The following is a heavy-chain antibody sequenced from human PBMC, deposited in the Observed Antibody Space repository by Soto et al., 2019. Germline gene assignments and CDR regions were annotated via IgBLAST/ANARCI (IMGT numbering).Heavy chain of an antibody. CDR2: IKSKTAGGSI. D-gene: IGHD4-17*01. CDR1: GFTLSNAW. Sequence: EVQLVESGGGLVKPGGSLRLSCAASGFTLSNAWMSWVRQAPGKGLEWVGRIKSKTAGGSINYAAPVKDRITISRDDSKNTLYLQMNSLKIEDTAVYYCSIYGDYSFDNWGQGTLVTVSS. CDR3: SIYGDYSFDN. J-gene: IGHJ4*02. V-gene: IGHV3-15*01.